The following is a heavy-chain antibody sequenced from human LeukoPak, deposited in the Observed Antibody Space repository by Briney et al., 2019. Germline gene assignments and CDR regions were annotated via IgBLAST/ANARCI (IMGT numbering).Heavy chain of an antibody. D-gene: IGHD4/OR15-4a*01. CDR1: GGSISNYY. CDR3: ARGSRSVLYFDY. J-gene: IGHJ4*02. Sequence: PSETLSLTCTVSGGSISNYYWSWIRQPAGKGLEWIGRIYRSGSTNYNPSLKSRVTMSVDTSKNQFSLKLSSVTAADTAVYYCARGSRSVLYFDYWGQGTLVTVSS. CDR2: IYRSGST. V-gene: IGHV4-4*07.